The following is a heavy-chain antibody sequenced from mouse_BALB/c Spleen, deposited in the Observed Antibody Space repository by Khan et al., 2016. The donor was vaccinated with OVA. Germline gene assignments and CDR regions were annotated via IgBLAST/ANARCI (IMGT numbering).Heavy chain of an antibody. J-gene: IGHJ4*01. CDR3: ARQPYYYYNLMDY. CDR1: GFSLTNYG. V-gene: IGHV2-6-1*01. Sequence: VQLQESGPGLVAPSQSLSITCTISGFSLTNYGVHWVRQPPGKGLEWLVGIWSDGSATYISALKSRLTINKDNPKNQVFLEMNSLQTDDTAVYFCARQPYYYYNLMDYWGQGTSVTVSS. CDR2: IWSDGSA. D-gene: IGHD2-10*01.